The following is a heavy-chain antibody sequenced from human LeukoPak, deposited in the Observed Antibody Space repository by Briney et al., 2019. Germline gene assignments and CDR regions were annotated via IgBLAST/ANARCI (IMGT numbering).Heavy chain of an antibody. CDR2: IYYSGST. CDR1: GGSISSSSYY. CDR3: ARPLRDYDFWSGPAWYFAL. J-gene: IGHJ2*01. Sequence: PSETLSLTCTVCGGSISSSSYYWGWIRQPPGKGLEWIGSIYYSGSTYYNPSLKSRVTIYVDTSKNQFSLKLSSVTAADPALTYSARPLRDYDFWSGPAWYFALSGRGTLVTVSS. D-gene: IGHD3-3*01. V-gene: IGHV4-39*01.